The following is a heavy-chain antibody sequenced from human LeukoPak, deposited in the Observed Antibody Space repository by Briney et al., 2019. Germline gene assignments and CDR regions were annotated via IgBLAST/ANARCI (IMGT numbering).Heavy chain of an antibody. CDR1: GFTFSVYE. CDR3: AGGIGSGYSYGALDY. CDR2: ISSSGGTI. Sequence: GGSLRLSCAASGFTFSVYEMNWVRQAPGKGLEWVSYISSSGGTIFYADSVKGRFTISRDNAKNSLYLQMNSLRAEDTAVYYCAGGIGSGYSYGALDYWGQGTLVTVSS. V-gene: IGHV3-48*03. D-gene: IGHD5-18*01. J-gene: IGHJ4*02.